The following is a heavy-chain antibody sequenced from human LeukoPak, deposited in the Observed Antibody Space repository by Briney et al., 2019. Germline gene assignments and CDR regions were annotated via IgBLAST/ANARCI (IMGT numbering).Heavy chain of an antibody. CDR2: MLYRGST. D-gene: IGHD3-16*01. Sequence: SETLSLTCTVSGVSISTTSYYWDWIRQTPGKGLEWIGSMLYRGSTYYSPSLRSRVIISVDASKNQFFLTLSPVTAADTAVYYCARQGGWGGALSFFDSWGQGTLITVSS. V-gene: IGHV4-39*01. J-gene: IGHJ4*02. CDR3: ARQGGWGGALSFFDS. CDR1: GVSISTTSYY.